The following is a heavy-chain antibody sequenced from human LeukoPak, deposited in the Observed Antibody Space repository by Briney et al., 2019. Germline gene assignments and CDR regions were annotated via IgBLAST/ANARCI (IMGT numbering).Heavy chain of an antibody. CDR3: ARDREPYYDILTGYYRAEGMDV. V-gene: IGHV3-48*03. D-gene: IGHD3-9*01. Sequence: GGSLRLSCAATGFTFSSYEMNGVRQAPGKGLAWVSYISSIGSTIYYADSVKGRFTISRDNAKNSLYLQMNSLRAEDMAVYYCARDREPYYDILTGYYRAEGMDVWGQGTTVTVSS. J-gene: IGHJ6*02. CDR2: ISSIGSTI. CDR1: GFTFSSYE.